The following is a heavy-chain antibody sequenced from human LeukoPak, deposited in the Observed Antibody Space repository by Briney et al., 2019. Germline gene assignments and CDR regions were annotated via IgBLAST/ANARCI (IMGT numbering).Heavy chain of an antibody. D-gene: IGHD4-11*01. Sequence: ASVKVSCKASGYTFTSYGISWVRQAPGQGLEWMGWISAYNGNTNYVQKLQGRVTMTTDTSTSTAYMGLRSLRSDDTAVYYCARVGYAHDYSIPGYFDYWGQGTLVTVSS. J-gene: IGHJ4*02. V-gene: IGHV1-18*01. CDR2: ISAYNGNT. CDR3: ARVGYAHDYSIPGYFDY. CDR1: GYTFTSYG.